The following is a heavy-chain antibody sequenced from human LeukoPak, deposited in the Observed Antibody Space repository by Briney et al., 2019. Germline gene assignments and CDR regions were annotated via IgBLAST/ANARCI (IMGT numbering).Heavy chain of an antibody. J-gene: IGHJ4*02. CDR2: FSAGGGAT. V-gene: IGHV3-23*01. Sequence: GGSLRLSCAAAGFTFRSYDMSWVRQVPGKGLEWVSTFSAGGGATYYADSVKGRFTISRDNSKNTLYLQVDSLRAEDTAVYYCARAASEGYFDYWGQGTLVTVSS. CDR3: ARAASEGYFDY. CDR1: GFTFRSYD.